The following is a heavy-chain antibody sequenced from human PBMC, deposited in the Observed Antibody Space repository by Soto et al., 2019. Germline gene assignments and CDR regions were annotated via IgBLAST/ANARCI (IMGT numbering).Heavy chain of an antibody. CDR1: GYTFTSYD. D-gene: IGHD6-6*01. CDR2: MNPNSGNT. J-gene: IGHJ6*02. Sequence: ASVKVSCKASGYTFTSYDINWVRQATGQGLEWMGWMNPNSGNTGYAQKFQGRVTMTRNTSISTAYMELSSLRSEDTAVYYCARLQRYSSSHAYYYGMDVWGQGTTVTVSS. CDR3: ARLQRYSSSHAYYYGMDV. V-gene: IGHV1-8*01.